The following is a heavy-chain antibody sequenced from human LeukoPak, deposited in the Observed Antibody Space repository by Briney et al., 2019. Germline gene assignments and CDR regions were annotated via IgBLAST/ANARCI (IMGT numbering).Heavy chain of an antibody. CDR3: ARPEVATTYFDF. V-gene: IGHV1-69*01. CDR2: LTPIFGTA. J-gene: IGHJ4*02. Sequence: SVRVSFKVSGGTFTTYEINWVRQAPGQGHGWMGGLTPIFGTANYAQKFQGRVKITADESTSTGCMELSSLTSEDTAVYYCARPEVATTYFDFWGQGTLVTVSS. D-gene: IGHD5-12*01. CDR1: GGTFTTYE.